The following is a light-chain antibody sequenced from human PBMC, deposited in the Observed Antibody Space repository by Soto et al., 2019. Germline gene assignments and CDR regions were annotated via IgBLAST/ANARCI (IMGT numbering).Light chain of an antibody. CDR3: HQSYSTPST. V-gene: IGKV1-39*01. CDR2: AAS. Sequence: DIQVTQTPSSLSASVGDRVTITCRESHSNSSYLNWYQQKPGQAPNLLIYAASSLQSGVPARFSGSGSGRDFVLTISSLQPEDAATYYCHQSYSTPSTFGQGT. J-gene: IGKJ5*01. CDR1: HSNSSY.